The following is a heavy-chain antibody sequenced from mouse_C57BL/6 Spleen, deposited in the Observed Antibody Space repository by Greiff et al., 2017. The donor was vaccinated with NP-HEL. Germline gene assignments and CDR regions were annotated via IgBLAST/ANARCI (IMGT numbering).Heavy chain of an antibody. D-gene: IGHD1-1*02. V-gene: IGHV1-75*01. J-gene: IGHJ4*01. Sequence: LVESGPELVKPGASVKISCKASGYTFTDYYINWVKQRPGQGLEWIGWIFPGSGSTYYNEKFKGKATLTVDKSSSTAYMLLSSLTSEDSAVYFCARPSGYGYDAMDYWGQGTSVTVSS. CDR3: ARPSGYGYDAMDY. CDR2: IFPGSGST. CDR1: GYTFTDYY.